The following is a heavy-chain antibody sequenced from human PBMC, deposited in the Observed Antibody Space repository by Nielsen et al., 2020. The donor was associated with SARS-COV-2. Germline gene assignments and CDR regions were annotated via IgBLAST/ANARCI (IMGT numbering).Heavy chain of an antibody. J-gene: IGHJ6*02. CDR3: AKVPYDFWSGYPVYYYYGMDV. Sequence: GESLKISCVASEISFRSYAMSWVRQAPGKGLGWVSAISGSGGSTYYADSVKGRFTISRDNSKNTLYLQMNSLRAEDTAVYYCAKVPYDFWSGYPVYYYYGMDVWGQGTTVTVSS. CDR2: ISGSGGST. V-gene: IGHV3-23*01. CDR1: EISFRSYA. D-gene: IGHD3-3*01.